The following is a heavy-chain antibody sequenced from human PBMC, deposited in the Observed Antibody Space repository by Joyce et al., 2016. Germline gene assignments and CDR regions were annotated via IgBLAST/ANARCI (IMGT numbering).Heavy chain of an antibody. D-gene: IGHD3-16*01. Sequence: QLVESGGGVVKAGGSLRLSCESSGSTFSSSSMRWFRQAPGKGLEWVSVISATSYYIFRAETVSGRFTVSRDNAKKTLYLQMNSLRAEDSAVFYCARGGISYYYAMDVWGQGTTVTVSS. V-gene: IGHV3-21*01. CDR1: GSTFSSSS. CDR3: ARGGISYYYAMDV. CDR2: ISATSYYI. J-gene: IGHJ6*02.